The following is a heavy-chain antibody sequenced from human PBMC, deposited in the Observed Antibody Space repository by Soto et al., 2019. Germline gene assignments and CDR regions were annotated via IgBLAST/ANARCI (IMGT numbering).Heavy chain of an antibody. J-gene: IGHJ4*02. CDR3: TGGPRVSSIGTGAY. V-gene: IGHV3-74*01. Sequence: EVQLVQSGGGLIQPGGSLRLSCVASGYTFEMYYLHWVRQIPGKGPLWVARIKDEGNNATYADSVKGRFTISRDNAKNTLYLRMNGLRVEYTGLYYCTGGPRVSSIGTGAYCGQGSLVTVS. CDR1: GYTFEMYY. CDR2: IKDEGNNA. D-gene: IGHD1-26*01.